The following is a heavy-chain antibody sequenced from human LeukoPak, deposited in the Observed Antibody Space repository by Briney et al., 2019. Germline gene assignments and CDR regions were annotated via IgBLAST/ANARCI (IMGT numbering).Heavy chain of an antibody. V-gene: IGHV4-34*01. D-gene: IGHD2-21*02. Sequence: SETLSLTCAVYGGSFSGYYRSWIRQPPGKGLEWIGEINHSGSTNYNPSLKSRVTISVDTSKNQFSLKLSSVTAADTAVYYCARGRSCGGDCSSGCCFDYWGQGTLVTVSS. CDR2: INHSGST. CDR3: ARGRSCGGDCSSGCCFDY. J-gene: IGHJ4*02. CDR1: GGSFSGYY.